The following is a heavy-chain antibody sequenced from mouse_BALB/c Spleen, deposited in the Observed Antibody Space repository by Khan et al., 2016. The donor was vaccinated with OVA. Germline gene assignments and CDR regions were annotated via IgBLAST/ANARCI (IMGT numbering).Heavy chain of an antibody. V-gene: IGHV1S81*02. Sequence: QVQLQQPGAELVKAGASVKMSCKASGYTFTSYWMHWVKQRLGQGLEWFAETNPTNGRTYYNEKFKSKATLTVDKSSSTAYMLLSGPTCEDYSVYYCARIKKIVTTYFDYWGQGTTLTVSS. CDR3: ARIKKIVTTYFDY. D-gene: IGHD2-5*01. CDR1: GYTFTSYW. CDR2: TNPTNGRT. J-gene: IGHJ2*01.